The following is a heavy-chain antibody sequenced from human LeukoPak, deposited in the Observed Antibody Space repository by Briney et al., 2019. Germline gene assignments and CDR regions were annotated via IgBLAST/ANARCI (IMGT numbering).Heavy chain of an antibody. J-gene: IGHJ4*02. CDR1: GFTFSSYG. D-gene: IGHD1-26*01. V-gene: IGHV3-33*01. CDR3: ARDHEWGRAYFDY. CDR2: IWYDGSNE. Sequence: GGSLRLSCAPSGFTFSSYGMHWVRQAPGKGLEWVAVIWYDGSNEYSADSVKGRFTISRDNSKNTLYLQMNSLRAEDTAVYYCARDHEWGRAYFDYWGQGTLVTVSS.